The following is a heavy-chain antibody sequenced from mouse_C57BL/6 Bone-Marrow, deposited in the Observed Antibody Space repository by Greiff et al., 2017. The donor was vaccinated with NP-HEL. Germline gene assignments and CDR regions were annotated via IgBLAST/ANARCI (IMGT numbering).Heavy chain of an antibody. D-gene: IGHD2-2*01. CDR2: IWSDGST. J-gene: IGHJ4*01. Sequence: QVQLKESGPGLVAPSQSLSITCTVSGFSLTSYGVHWVRQPPGKGLEWLVVIWSDGSTTYTPAPKSRLSISKDNSKSHVFLKMNSLQTDDTAMYYCASHDGYDGYAMEYWGQGTSVTVAS. V-gene: IGHV2-6*03. CDR1: GFSLTSYG. CDR3: ASHDGYDGYAMEY.